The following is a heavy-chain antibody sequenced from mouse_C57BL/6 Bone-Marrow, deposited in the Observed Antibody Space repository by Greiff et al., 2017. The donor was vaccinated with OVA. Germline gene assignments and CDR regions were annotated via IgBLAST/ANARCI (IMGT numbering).Heavy chain of an antibody. D-gene: IGHD1-1*01. V-gene: IGHV5-16*01. Sequence: EVKVVESEGGLVQPGSSMKLSCTASGFTFSDYYMAWVRQVPEKGLEWVANINYDGSSTYYLDSLKSRFIISRDNAKNILYLQMSSLKSEDTATYYCARDPLRYGSSYWYFDVWGTGTTVTVSS. CDR3: ARDPLRYGSSYWYFDV. CDR2: INYDGSST. CDR1: GFTFSDYY. J-gene: IGHJ1*03.